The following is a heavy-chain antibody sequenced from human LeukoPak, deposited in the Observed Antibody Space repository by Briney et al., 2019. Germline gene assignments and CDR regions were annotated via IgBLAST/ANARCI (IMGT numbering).Heavy chain of an antibody. CDR1: GYTFTSYG. D-gene: IGHD3-22*01. V-gene: IGHV1-18*01. CDR3: ARTDNSGYYYPPVFDY. Sequence: GASVKVSCKASGYTFTSYGISWVRQAPGQGLEWMGWISAYNGNTNYAQKLQGRVTMTTDTSTSTAYMELRSLRSDDTAVYYCARTDNSGYYYPPVFDYWGQGTLVTVSS. J-gene: IGHJ4*02. CDR2: ISAYNGNT.